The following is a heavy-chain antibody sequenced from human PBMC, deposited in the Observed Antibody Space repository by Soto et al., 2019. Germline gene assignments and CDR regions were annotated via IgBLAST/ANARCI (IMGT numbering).Heavy chain of an antibody. V-gene: IGHV1-69*06. Sequence: QVQLVQSGAEVQKPGSSVKVSCRASGGTFIDYAISWVRQAPGQGLEWMGGIIPFYGRTNYAQSFQGGVTFTADTYMSEVYMELSSLKSEDTAVYYCVRDMTRTVVPYFDFWGQGTLVTVSS. CDR3: VRDMTRTVVPYFDF. CDR2: IIPFYGRT. J-gene: IGHJ4*02. D-gene: IGHD1-7*01. CDR1: GGTFIDYA.